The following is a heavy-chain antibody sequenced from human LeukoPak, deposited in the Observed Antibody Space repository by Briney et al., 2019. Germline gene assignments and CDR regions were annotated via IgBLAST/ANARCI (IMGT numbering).Heavy chain of an antibody. CDR1: GGSISSGGYS. CDR2: IYHSGST. D-gene: IGHD3-10*01. Sequence: SETLSLTCAVSGGSISSGGYSWSWIRQPPGKGLEWIGYIYHSGSTYYNPSLKSRVTISVDRSKSQFSLKLSSVTAADTAVYYCARAKFGFGELLSWFDPWGQGTLVTVSS. CDR3: ARAKFGFGELLSWFDP. J-gene: IGHJ5*02. V-gene: IGHV4-30-2*01.